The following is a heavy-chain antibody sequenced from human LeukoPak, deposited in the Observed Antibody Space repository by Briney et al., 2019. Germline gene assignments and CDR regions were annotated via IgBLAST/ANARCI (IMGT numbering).Heavy chain of an antibody. CDR2: ISTSSSTI. V-gene: IGHV3-48*02. CDR3: ARFTGYSSSWYELDY. D-gene: IGHD6-13*01. Sequence: GGSLRLSCAASGFTFSYCSMNWVRQAPGKGLEWVSYISTSSSTIYYADSVKGRFTVSRDNAKNSLYLQMNSLRDEDTAVYYCARFTGYSSSWYELDYWGQGTLVTVSS. CDR1: GFTFSYCS. J-gene: IGHJ4*02.